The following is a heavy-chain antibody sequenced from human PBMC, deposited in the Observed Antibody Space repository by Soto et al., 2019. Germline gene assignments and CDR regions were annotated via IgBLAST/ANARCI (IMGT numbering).Heavy chain of an antibody. D-gene: IGHD1-1*01. Sequence: QVQLQESGPGLVKPSETLSLTCTVSGGSISSYYWSWIRQSPGKGLEWIGYTYYSGSTTYNPSLTSRVXXSXDXXKNQFSLKLSSVTAADTAVYYCARLFRDVYNAVEYWGQGTLVTVSS. J-gene: IGHJ4*02. CDR1: GGSISSYY. CDR2: TYYSGST. V-gene: IGHV4-59*08. CDR3: ARLFRDVYNAVEY.